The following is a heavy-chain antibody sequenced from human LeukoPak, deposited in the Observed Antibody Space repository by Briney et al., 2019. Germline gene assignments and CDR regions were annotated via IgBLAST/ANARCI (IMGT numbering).Heavy chain of an antibody. CDR2: ISSSGSTI. J-gene: IGHJ6*02. V-gene: IGHV3-11*01. Sequence: GGSLRLSCAASGFTFSDYYMSWIRQAPGKGLEWVSYISSSGSTIYYADSVKGRFTISRDNAKNSLYLQMNSLRAEDTAVYYCARFCFGYGYVPSRCYYYGMDVWGQGTTVTVSS. CDR3: ARFCFGYGYVPSRCYYYGMDV. CDR1: GFTFSDYY. D-gene: IGHD5-18*01.